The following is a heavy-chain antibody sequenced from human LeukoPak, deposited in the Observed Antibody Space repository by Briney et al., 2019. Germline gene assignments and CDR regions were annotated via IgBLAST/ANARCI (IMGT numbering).Heavy chain of an antibody. D-gene: IGHD2-15*01. CDR3: ARDPTPRYCSGGSCYTHYGMDV. CDR1: GFTFSSYT. CDR2: ISSSSNYI. V-gene: IGHV3-21*01. J-gene: IGHJ6*02. Sequence: GGSLRLSCAASGFTFSSYTMNWVRQAPGKGLEWVSSISSSSNYIYYADSVKGRLTISRDNAKNSLYLQMNSLRAEDTAVYYCARDPTPRYCSGGSCYTHYGMDVWGQGTTVTVS.